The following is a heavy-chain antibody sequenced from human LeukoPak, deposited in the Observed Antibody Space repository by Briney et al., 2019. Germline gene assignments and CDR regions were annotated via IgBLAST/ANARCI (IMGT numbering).Heavy chain of an antibody. D-gene: IGHD1-26*01. CDR3: AREKVPRSGRRGYFDY. J-gene: IGHJ4*02. Sequence: GGSLRLSCAASGFIVSHNYMTWVRQAPGKGLEWISVIYIDGTTYYADSVKGRFTISRDQANNTLYLQMNTLRDEDTAVYYCAREKVPRSGRRGYFDYWGQGTLVTVSS. V-gene: IGHV3-53*01. CDR2: IYIDGTT. CDR1: GFIVSHNY.